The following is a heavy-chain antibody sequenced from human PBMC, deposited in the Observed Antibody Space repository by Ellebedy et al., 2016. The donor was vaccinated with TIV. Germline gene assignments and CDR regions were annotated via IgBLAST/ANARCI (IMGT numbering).Heavy chain of an antibody. D-gene: IGHD1-7*01. CDR3: AREPLNWNYGGGFDY. V-gene: IGHV3-72*01. Sequence: GGSLRLSXAASGFTFSSYAMSWVRQAPGKGLEWVGRTRNKANSYTTEYAASVKGRFTISRDDSKNSLYLQMNSLKTEDTAVYYCAREPLNWNYGGGFDYWGQGTLVTVSS. J-gene: IGHJ4*02. CDR1: GFTFSSYA. CDR2: TRNKANSYTT.